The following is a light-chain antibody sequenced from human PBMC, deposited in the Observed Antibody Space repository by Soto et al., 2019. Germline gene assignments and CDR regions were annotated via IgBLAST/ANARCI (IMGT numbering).Light chain of an antibody. CDR2: DAS. CDR3: QQYNSYST. CDR1: QSISSW. J-gene: IGKJ1*01. Sequence: DIQMTQSPSTLSASVGDRVTITCRASQSISSWLAWYQQKPGKAPKLLIYDASSLESGVPSRFNGSGSGTEFTLTISCLQPDDFATYYCQQYNSYSTFAQGTKV. V-gene: IGKV1-5*01.